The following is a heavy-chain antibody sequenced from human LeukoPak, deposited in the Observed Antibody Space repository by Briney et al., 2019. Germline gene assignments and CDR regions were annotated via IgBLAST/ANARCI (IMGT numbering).Heavy chain of an antibody. J-gene: IGHJ4*02. CDR3: AKSGSNRFDY. CDR2: IST. D-gene: IGHD5-24*01. CDR1: GFTFSSYG. V-gene: IGHV3-23*01. Sequence: GGSLRLSCAASGFTFSSYGMHWVRQAPGKGLEWVSGISTYYADSVKGRFTISRDNSKSTLDLQMNRLTAEDTAVYYCAKSGSNRFDYWGQGTLVTVSS.